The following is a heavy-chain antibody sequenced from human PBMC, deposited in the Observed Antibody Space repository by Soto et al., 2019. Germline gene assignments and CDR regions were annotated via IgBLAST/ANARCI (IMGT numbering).Heavy chain of an antibody. CDR3: VKDKGAAAGFDY. Sequence: QVHLVESGGGVVQPGRSLRLSCAASGFTFSNNGMHWVRQAPGKGLEWMGVISYEGSEKHYAGSVKGRFTISRDNSKNTLYLQMDTLRAEDTAIYYCVKDKGAAAGFDYWGQGILVTVSS. V-gene: IGHV3-30*18. J-gene: IGHJ4*02. D-gene: IGHD6-13*01. CDR2: ISYEGSEK. CDR1: GFTFSNNG.